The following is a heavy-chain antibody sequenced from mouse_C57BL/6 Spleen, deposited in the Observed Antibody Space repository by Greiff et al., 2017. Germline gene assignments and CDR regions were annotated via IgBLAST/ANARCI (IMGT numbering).Heavy chain of an antibody. V-gene: IGHV1-26*01. J-gene: IGHJ2*01. CDR2: INPNNGGT. Sequence: EVQLQQSGPELVKPGASVKISCKASGYTFTDYYMNWVKQSHGKSLEWIGDINPNNGGTSYNQKFKGKATLTVDKSSSTAYMELRSLTSEDSAVYYSATRGNYCDCGGEGTTLTVSS. D-gene: IGHD4-1*01. CDR3: ATRGNYCDC. CDR1: GYTFTDYY.